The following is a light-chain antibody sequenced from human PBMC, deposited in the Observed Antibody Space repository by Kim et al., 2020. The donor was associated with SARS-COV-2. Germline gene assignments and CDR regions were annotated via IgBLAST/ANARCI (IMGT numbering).Light chain of an antibody. V-gene: IGLV3-1*01. CDR1: KLGDKY. J-gene: IGLJ2*01. CDR3: QAWDRNTGVV. CDR2: QDT. Sequence: SYELTQPPSVSVSPGQTASITCSRDKLGDKYACWYQQKSGQSPVLVIYQDTKRPSGIPERFSGSNSGNTATLTISGTQAMDEADYYCQAWDRNTGVVFGGGTQLTVL.